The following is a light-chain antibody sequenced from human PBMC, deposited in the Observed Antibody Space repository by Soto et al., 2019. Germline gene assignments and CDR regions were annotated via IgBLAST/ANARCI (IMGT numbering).Light chain of an antibody. Sequence: EIVLTQSPATLSLSPGERATLSCRASQSVGSYLAWYQQKPGQAPRLLIYDASIRATGIPSRFSGSGSGTDFTLTISSLEPEDFAVYYCQQRNNWPLYTFGQGTKLEIK. CDR2: DAS. CDR1: QSVGSY. CDR3: QQRNNWPLYT. V-gene: IGKV3-11*01. J-gene: IGKJ2*01.